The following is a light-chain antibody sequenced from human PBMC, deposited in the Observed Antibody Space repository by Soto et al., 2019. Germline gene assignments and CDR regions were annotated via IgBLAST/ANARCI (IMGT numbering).Light chain of an antibody. Sequence: EIVLTQSPATLSLSPGERATLSCRASQSVSSYLAWYQQKPGQAPRLLIYDASNRATGIPARFSGSGSGTDFTLPISSLEPDDFAVYYCQQRSNWPPRTFGGGTKVEIK. J-gene: IGKJ4*01. CDR1: QSVSSY. CDR3: QQRSNWPPRT. V-gene: IGKV3-11*01. CDR2: DAS.